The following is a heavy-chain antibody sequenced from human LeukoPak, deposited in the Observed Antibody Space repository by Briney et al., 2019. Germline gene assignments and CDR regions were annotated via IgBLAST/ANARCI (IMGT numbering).Heavy chain of an antibody. Sequence: SVKVSCKASGGTFDSYAISWVRQAPGQGLEWMGRIIPILGIANYAQKFQGRVTITADKSTSTAYMELSSLRSEDTAVYYCAREVEVIAAAGTLHYGMDVWAQGTTVTVSS. CDR2: IIPILGIA. J-gene: IGHJ6*02. D-gene: IGHD6-13*01. CDR3: AREVEVIAAAGTLHYGMDV. V-gene: IGHV1-69*04. CDR1: GGTFDSYA.